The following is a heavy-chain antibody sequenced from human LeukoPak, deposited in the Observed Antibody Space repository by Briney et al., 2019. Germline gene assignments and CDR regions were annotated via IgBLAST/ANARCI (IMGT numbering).Heavy chain of an antibody. Sequence: GGSLRLSCAASGLTFSSYGMHWVRQAPGKGLEWVGHSRNKANSYTTEYAASVKGRFTISRDDSNKSVYLQMNSLKTEDTAVYYCARVGPPGSHTFDIWGQGTMVTVSS. CDR1: GLTFSSYG. V-gene: IGHV3-72*01. J-gene: IGHJ3*02. CDR3: ARVGPPGSHTFDI. CDR2: SRNKANSYTT.